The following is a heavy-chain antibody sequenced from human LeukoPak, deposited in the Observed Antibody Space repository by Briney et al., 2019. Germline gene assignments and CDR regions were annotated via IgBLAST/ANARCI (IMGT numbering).Heavy chain of an antibody. CDR3: TRDPRRLDY. V-gene: IGHV3-9*01. CDR2: ISWNSGSI. Sequence: PGGSLRLSCAASGFTFDDYAMHWVRQAPGKGLEWVSGISWNSGSIGYADTVKGRFTISRDNAKNSLYLQMTSLRAEDTAVYYCTRDPRRLDYWGQGTLVTVSS. J-gene: IGHJ4*02. CDR1: GFTFDDYA.